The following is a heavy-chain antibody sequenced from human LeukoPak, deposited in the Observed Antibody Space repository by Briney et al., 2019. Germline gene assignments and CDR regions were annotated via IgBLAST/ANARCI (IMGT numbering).Heavy chain of an antibody. CDR1: GFTFSSYA. J-gene: IGHJ4*02. CDR3: AKDSSASFYCGGGTCYSNY. CDR2: ICDGGGST. V-gene: IGHV3-23*01. Sequence: GGCLRLSCAASGFTFSSYAMSWVRPAPGKGVEWVSAICDGGGSTYYADSVKGRFTISRDNSKNTLYLQMNSLRTEDTAVYYCAKDSSASFYCGGGTCYSNYWGQGTLVTVSS. D-gene: IGHD2-15*01.